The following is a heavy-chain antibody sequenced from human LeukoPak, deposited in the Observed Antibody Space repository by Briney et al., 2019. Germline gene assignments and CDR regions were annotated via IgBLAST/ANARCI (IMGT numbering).Heavy chain of an antibody. J-gene: IGHJ4*02. CDR1: GFTFSSHS. D-gene: IGHD3-3*01. Sequence: GGSLRLSCAASGFTFSSHSMNWVRQAPGKGLEWVSYISSSSSPIYYADSVKGRFTISRDNAENSLYLQMNSLRAEDTAVFYCARTPYDFWSASYSYYFDYWGQGTLVTVSS. V-gene: IGHV3-48*01. CDR3: ARTPYDFWSASYSYYFDY. CDR2: ISSSSSPI.